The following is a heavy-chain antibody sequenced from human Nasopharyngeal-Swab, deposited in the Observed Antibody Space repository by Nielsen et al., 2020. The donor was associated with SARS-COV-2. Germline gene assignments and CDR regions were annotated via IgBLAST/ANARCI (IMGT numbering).Heavy chain of an antibody. CDR3: ARGAHSSSSGVGNWFDP. Sequence: WIRQPPGKGLEWIGEINHSGSTNYNPSLKSRVTISVDTSKNQFSLKLSSVTAADTAVYYCARGAHSSSSGVGNWFDPWGQGTPVTSPQ. V-gene: IGHV4-34*01. J-gene: IGHJ5*02. CDR2: INHSGST. D-gene: IGHD6-6*01.